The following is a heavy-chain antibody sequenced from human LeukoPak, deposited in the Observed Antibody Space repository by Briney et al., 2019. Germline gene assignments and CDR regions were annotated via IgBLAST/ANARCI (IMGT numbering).Heavy chain of an antibody. J-gene: IGHJ5*02. Sequence: PGGSLRLSCAASGFTFSSYGMSWVRQAPGKGLEWVSVIYSGGSTYYADSVKGRFTISRDNSKNTLYLQMNSLRAEDTAVYYCARETTGYSNWFDPWGQGTLVTVSS. CDR1: GFTFSSYG. V-gene: IGHV3-66*01. D-gene: IGHD3-9*01. CDR2: IYSGGST. CDR3: ARETTGYSNWFDP.